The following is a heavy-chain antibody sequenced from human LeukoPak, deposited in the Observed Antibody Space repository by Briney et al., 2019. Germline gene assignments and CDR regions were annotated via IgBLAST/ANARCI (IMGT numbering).Heavy chain of an antibody. J-gene: IGHJ4*02. D-gene: IGHD6-13*01. CDR2: IYYTGST. V-gene: IGHV4-39*01. CDR1: GGSFSSSTYY. Sequence: SETLSLTCTVSGGSFSSSTYYWGWIRQPPGKGLEWIGSIYYTGSTYYNPSLKSRVTISVDTSKNQFSLKLSSVTAADTAVYYCASRGDSSSWYGSLNYWGQGTLVTVSS. CDR3: ASRGDSSSWYGSLNY.